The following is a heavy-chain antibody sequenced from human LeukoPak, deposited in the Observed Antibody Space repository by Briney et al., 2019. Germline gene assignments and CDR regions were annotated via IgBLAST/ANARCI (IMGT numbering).Heavy chain of an antibody. V-gene: IGHV4-59*01. CDR3: ATSGPAAGTGAWFDP. CDR1: GGSISSYY. Sequence: PSGTLSLTCTVSGGSISSYYWSWIRQPPGKGLEWIGYIYYSGSTNYNPSLKSRVTISVDTSKNQFSLKLSSVTAADTAVYYCATSGPAAGTGAWFDPWGQGTLVTVSS. CDR2: IYYSGST. D-gene: IGHD6-13*01. J-gene: IGHJ5*02.